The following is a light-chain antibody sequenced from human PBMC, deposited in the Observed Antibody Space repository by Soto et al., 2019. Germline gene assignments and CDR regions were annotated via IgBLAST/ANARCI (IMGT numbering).Light chain of an antibody. CDR3: LQYNNWPRT. J-gene: IGKJ1*01. CDR1: QSVSSN. V-gene: IGKV3-15*01. CDR2: GAS. Sequence: EMLMTQSPATLSVSPGEGATLSCRVSQSVSSNLAWYQQKPGQAPRLLVYGASNRATGVPARFSGSGSGTEFTLAISSLQSEDFAVYYCLQYNNWPRTFGQGTKVDIK.